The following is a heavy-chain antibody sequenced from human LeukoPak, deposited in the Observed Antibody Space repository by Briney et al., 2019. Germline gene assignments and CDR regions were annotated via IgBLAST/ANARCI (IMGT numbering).Heavy chain of an antibody. CDR1: GYTFTSYG. CDR3: ARDLGSTSLNWFDP. J-gene: IGHJ5*02. Sequence: ASVKVSCKASGYTFTSYGISWVRQASGQGLEWMGWISAYNGNTNYAQKLQGRVTMTTDTSTSTAYMELRSLRSDDTAVYYCARDLGSTSLNWFDPWGQGTLVTVSS. V-gene: IGHV1-18*01. D-gene: IGHD2-2*01. CDR2: ISAYNGNT.